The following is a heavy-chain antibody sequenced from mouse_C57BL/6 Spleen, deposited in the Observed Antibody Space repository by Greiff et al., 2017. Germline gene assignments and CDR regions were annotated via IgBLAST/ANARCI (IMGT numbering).Heavy chain of an antibody. CDR1: GYTFTSYW. J-gene: IGHJ3*01. Sequence: QVQLQQPGAELVKPGASVKLSCKASGYTFTSYWMHWVKQRPGQGLEWIGMIHPNSGSTNYNEKFKSKATLTVDKSSSTAYMQLSSLTSEDSAVYYCACARGYCNYFWFAYWGQGTLVTVSA. CDR2: IHPNSGST. CDR3: ACARGYCNYFWFAY. D-gene: IGHD2-1*01. V-gene: IGHV1-64*01.